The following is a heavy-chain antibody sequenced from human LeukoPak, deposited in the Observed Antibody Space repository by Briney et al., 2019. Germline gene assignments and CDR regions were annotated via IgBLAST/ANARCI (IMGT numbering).Heavy chain of an antibody. V-gene: IGHV1-2*02. CDR3: ATEYYDSSGYPPAFDI. D-gene: IGHD3-22*01. Sequence: ASVKVSCKASGYTFTGYYMHWVRQAPGQGLEWMGWINPNSGGTNYAQKFQGRVTMTEDTSTDTAYMELSSLRSEDTAVYYCATEYYDSSGYPPAFDIWGQGTMVTVSS. CDR1: GYTFTGYY. CDR2: INPNSGGT. J-gene: IGHJ3*02.